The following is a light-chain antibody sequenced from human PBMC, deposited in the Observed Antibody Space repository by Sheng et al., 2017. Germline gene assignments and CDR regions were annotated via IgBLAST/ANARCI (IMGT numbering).Light chain of an antibody. CDR3: QQYYDHPPLT. J-gene: IGKJ4*02. Sequence: DIHMTQSPSSLSASVGDRVTITCRASRGIYNSLAWYQQKPGKSPKLLLHAASKLETGVPSRFSGSGSGTDYTLTISGLQPEDFATYYCQQYYDHPPLTFGGGTKVXIK. CDR2: AAS. V-gene: IGKV1-NL1*01. CDR1: RGIYNS.